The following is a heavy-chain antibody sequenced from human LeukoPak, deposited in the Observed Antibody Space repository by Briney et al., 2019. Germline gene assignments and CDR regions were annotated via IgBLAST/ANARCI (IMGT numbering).Heavy chain of an antibody. V-gene: IGHV3-30-3*01. Sequence: GGSLRLSCAASGFTFSSYAMHWVRQAPGKGLEWVAVTSYDGSNKYYADSVKGRFTISRDNSKNTLYLQMNSLRAEDTAVYYCARDPRGPLGSTVYYYYGMDVWGQGTTVTVSS. D-gene: IGHD7-27*01. CDR1: GFTFSSYA. CDR3: ARDPRGPLGSTVYYYYGMDV. J-gene: IGHJ6*02. CDR2: TSYDGSNK.